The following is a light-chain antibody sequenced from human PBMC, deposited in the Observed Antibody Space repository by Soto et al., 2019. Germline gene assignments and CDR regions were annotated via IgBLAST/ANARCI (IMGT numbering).Light chain of an antibody. CDR3: SSYARNRDIL. J-gene: IGLJ2*01. CDR1: SSDVGGYNY. CDR2: GVT. Sequence: QSVLTQPASVSGSPGQSVTISCTGTSSDVGGYNYVSWYQQLPGEAPKLIIYGVTDRPSGVSNRFSGSKSGNTASLTVSGLQAEDEADYYCSSYARNRDILFGGGTKVTVL. V-gene: IGLV2-14*01.